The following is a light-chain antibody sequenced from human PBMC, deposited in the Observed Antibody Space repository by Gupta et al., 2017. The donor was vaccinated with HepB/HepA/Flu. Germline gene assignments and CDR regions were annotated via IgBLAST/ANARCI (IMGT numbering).Light chain of an antibody. CDR2: DVI. CDR1: SSDMGAYNH. J-gene: IGLJ2*01. CDR3: SSLTSNTTLL. Sequence: SALTQPASVSGSLGQSITISCTGTSSDMGAYNHVSWYQQHPGKAPKLMIYDVINRPSGVPNRFSGSKSGNTASLTISGLQAEDEADYYCSSLTSNTTLLFGGGTKLTVL. V-gene: IGLV2-14*03.